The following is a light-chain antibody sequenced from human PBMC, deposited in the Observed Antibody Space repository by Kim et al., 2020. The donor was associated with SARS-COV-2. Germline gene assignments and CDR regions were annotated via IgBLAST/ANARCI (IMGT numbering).Light chain of an antibody. CDR1: SPRSYY. Sequence: ALGQTVRITCQGDSPRSYYATWYQQKPGQAPLLVIYGNNNRPSGIPDRFSGSSSGNTASLTITGAQAGDEAEYYCNTRDTSLDYLLFGGGTQLTVL. J-gene: IGLJ2*01. CDR2: GNN. CDR3: NTRDTSLDYLL. V-gene: IGLV3-19*01.